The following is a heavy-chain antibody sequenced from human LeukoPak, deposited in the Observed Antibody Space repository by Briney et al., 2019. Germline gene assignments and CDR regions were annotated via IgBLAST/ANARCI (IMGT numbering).Heavy chain of an antibody. D-gene: IGHD4-17*01. J-gene: IGHJ4*02. Sequence: ASVEVSCKASGGTFSSFAISWVRQAPGQGLEWMGGIIPIFDTANYAQRFQGRVTITADKSTSTAYMELSSLRSEDTAVYYCARVRGDYPQYYFDYWGQGTLVTVSS. CDR3: ARVRGDYPQYYFDY. CDR1: GGTFSSFA. V-gene: IGHV1-69*06. CDR2: IIPIFDTA.